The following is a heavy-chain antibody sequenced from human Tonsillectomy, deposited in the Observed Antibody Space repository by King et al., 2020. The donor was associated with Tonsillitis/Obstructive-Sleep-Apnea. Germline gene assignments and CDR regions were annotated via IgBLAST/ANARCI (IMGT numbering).Heavy chain of an antibody. CDR2: ISGDGIST. J-gene: IGHJ4*02. Sequence: VQLVESGGGVVQPGWSLRLSCAASGFSFDDYAMHWVRQAPRKGLEWVSLISGDGISTYYADSVKGRFTISRDNSKNSLYLQMNSLRTEDTALYYCAKDGDDYGGIRFDYWGQGTQATVSS. V-gene: IGHV3-43*02. CDR1: GFSFDDYA. D-gene: IGHD4-23*01. CDR3: AKDGDDYGGIRFDY.